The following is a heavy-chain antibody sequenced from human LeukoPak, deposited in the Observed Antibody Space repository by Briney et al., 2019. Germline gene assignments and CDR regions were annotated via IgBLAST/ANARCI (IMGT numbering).Heavy chain of an antibody. CDR1: GYSFTNYW. J-gene: IGHJ6*03. CDR2: IYPGDSDT. CDR3: ARGRWLRSAVYYYYYMDV. V-gene: IGHV5-51*01. D-gene: IGHD5-12*01. Sequence: GESLKISCKGSGYSFTNYWIGWVRQMPGKGLEWMGIIYPGDSDTRYSPSFQGQVTISADKSISTAYLQWSSLKASDTAMYYCARGRWLRSAVYYYYYMDVWGKGTTVTVSS.